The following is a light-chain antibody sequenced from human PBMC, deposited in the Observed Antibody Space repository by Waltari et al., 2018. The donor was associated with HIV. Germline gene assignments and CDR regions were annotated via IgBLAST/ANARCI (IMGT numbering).Light chain of an antibody. J-gene: IGKJ2*01. CDR1: QNIINY. CDR2: ATS. V-gene: IGKV1-39*01. CDR3: QHSDNTQMYT. Sequence: DIQMTQSPSSLSASVGDRVTITCRASQNIINYLNWFQQKPGKAPKLLIYATSSLQSGVPSRFSGSGSGTDFTLTISSLQPEDFATYYCQHSDNTQMYTFGQGTRLEIK.